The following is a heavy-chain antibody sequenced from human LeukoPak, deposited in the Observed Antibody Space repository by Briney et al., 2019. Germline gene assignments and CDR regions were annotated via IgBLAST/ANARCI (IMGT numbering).Heavy chain of an antibody. CDR3: AFYGSGSYYKDLGYYYGMDV. J-gene: IGHJ6*02. Sequence: GASVKVSCKASGYTFTGYYMHWVRQAPGQGLEWMGWINPNSGGTNYAQKFQGRVTMSRDTSTSTVYMELSSLRSEDTAVYYCAFYGSGSYYKDLGYYYGMDVWGQGTTVTVSS. V-gene: IGHV1-2*02. CDR2: INPNSGGT. D-gene: IGHD3-10*01. CDR1: GYTFTGYY.